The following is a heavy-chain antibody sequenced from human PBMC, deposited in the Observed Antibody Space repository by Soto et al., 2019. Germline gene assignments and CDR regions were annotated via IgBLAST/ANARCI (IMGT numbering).Heavy chain of an antibody. CDR1: GFTFSDYA. J-gene: IGHJ6*02. CDR2: ISFDGSNE. D-gene: IGHD5-18*01. V-gene: IGHV3-30-3*01. CDR3: ARHLRGGGYNYGPWISNMFYGMDV. Sequence: GGSLRLSWVASGFTFSDYAMHWVRQAPGKGLEWVAVISFDGSNEYYADSVKGRFSLSRDSSNNTLSLEMNNLREEDAAIYYCARHLRGGGYNYGPWISNMFYGMDVWGQGTTVTVSS.